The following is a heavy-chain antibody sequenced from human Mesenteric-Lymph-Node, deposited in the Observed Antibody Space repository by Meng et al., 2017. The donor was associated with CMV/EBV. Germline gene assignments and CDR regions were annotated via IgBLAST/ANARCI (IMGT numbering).Heavy chain of an antibody. D-gene: IGHD3-16*01. J-gene: IGHJ4*02. Sequence: QVQLVHSGAEVKNPGASVKVSCKATGYTFSSYAIHWVRQAPGQRLEWMGWINIVEDKTKTSQNFQGRVTLTSDTYANTAYMELSSLRSDDTAVYYCARTNNWGFDYWGQGTLVTVSS. CDR2: INIVEDKT. CDR3: ARTNNWGFDY. CDR1: GYTFSSYA. V-gene: IGHV1-3*04.